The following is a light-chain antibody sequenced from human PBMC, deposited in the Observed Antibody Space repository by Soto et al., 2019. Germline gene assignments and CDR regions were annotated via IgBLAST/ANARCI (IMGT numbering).Light chain of an antibody. CDR3: QQYNSYSVT. V-gene: IGKV1-5*01. J-gene: IGKJ1*01. CDR1: QSISSR. Sequence: DIQMTQSPSTLSASVGARVPITCRASQSISSRLAWYQQKPGKAPKFLVYDASNLESGVPSRFSGSGSGTEFTLTISSLQPDDFATYYCQQYNSYSVTFGQGTKVDIK. CDR2: DAS.